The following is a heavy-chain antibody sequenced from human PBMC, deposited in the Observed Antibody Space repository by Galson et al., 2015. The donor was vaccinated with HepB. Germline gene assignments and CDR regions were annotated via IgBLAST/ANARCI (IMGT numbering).Heavy chain of an antibody. Sequence: SLRLSCAASGFTFSNAWMSWVRQAPGKGLEWVGRIKSKTDGGTTDYAAPVEGRFTISRDDSKNTLYLQMNSLKTEDTAVYYCTTDPDIVVVVAANWFDPWGQGTLVTVSS. CDR1: GFTFSNAW. CDR3: TTDPDIVVVVAANWFDP. V-gene: IGHV3-15*01. CDR2: IKSKTDGGTT. J-gene: IGHJ5*02. D-gene: IGHD2-15*01.